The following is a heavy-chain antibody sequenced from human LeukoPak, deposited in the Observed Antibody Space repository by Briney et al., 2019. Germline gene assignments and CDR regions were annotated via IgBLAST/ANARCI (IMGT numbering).Heavy chain of an antibody. Sequence: SETLSLTCAVYGGSFSGYYWSWIRQPPGKGLEWIGEINHSGSTNYNPSLKSRVTISVDTSKNQFSLKLSSVTAADTAVYYCARHGTRDFWSGYLGYWGQGTLVTASS. J-gene: IGHJ4*02. D-gene: IGHD3-3*01. CDR3: ARHGTRDFWSGYLGY. CDR2: INHSGST. CDR1: GGSFSGYY. V-gene: IGHV4-34*01.